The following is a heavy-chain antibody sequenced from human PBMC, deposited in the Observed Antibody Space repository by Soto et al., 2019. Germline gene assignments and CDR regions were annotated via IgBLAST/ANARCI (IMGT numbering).Heavy chain of an antibody. Sequence: GASVKVSCKASGYTFTSYDISWVRQATGQGLEWMGWMNPNSGNTGYAQKFQGRVTMTRNTSISTAYMELSSLRSEDTAVYYCARAYDFWSGYSPYDAFDIWGQGTMVTVSS. D-gene: IGHD3-3*01. J-gene: IGHJ3*02. V-gene: IGHV1-8*01. CDR2: MNPNSGNT. CDR1: GYTFTSYD. CDR3: ARAYDFWSGYSPYDAFDI.